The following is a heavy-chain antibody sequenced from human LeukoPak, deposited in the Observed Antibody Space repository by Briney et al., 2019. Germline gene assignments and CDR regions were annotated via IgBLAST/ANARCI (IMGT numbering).Heavy chain of an antibody. CDR3: ARDLSSSWYLGLRN. V-gene: IGHV3-53*01. D-gene: IGHD6-13*01. J-gene: IGHJ4*02. CDR2: IYSGGST. CDR1: GFTFSSYG. Sequence: GGSLRLSCAASGFTFSSYGMNWVRQAPGKGLEWVSVIYSGGSTYYADSVKGRFTISRDNSKNTLYLQMNSLRAEDTAVYYCARDLSSSWYLGLRNWGQGTLVTVSS.